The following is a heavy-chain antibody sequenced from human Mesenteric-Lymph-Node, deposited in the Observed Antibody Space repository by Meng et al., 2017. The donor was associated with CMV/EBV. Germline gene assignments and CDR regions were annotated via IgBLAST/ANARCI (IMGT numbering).Heavy chain of an antibody. CDR3: ARDSCRFFEWTNCRSYYGMDV. V-gene: IGHV3-30*19. Sequence: GESLKISCVASGFTFSNYGMHWVRQAPGKGLEWVAVISYDGSNNYYADSVKGRFTISRDNAKNTLYLQMDSLRAEDTAVYYCARDSCRFFEWTNCRSYYGMDVWGQGTTVTVSS. D-gene: IGHD3-3*01. CDR2: ISYDGSNN. CDR1: GFTFSNYG. J-gene: IGHJ6*02.